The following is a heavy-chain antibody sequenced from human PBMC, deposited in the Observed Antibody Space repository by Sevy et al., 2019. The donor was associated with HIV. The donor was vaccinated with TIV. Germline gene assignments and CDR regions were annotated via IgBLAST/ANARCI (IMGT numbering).Heavy chain of an antibody. CDR1: GYTFTGYY. V-gene: IGHV1-2*02. CDR2: INPNSGGT. Sequence: GASVKVSCKASGYTFTGYYMHWVRQAPGQGLEWMGWINPNSGGTNYAQKFQGRVTMTRDTSISTAYMELSRLRSDDTAVYYCARDKVSIVVVPAASLHGGFYYYYGMDVWGQGTTVTVSS. D-gene: IGHD2-2*01. J-gene: IGHJ6*02. CDR3: ARDKVSIVVVPAASLHGGFYYYYGMDV.